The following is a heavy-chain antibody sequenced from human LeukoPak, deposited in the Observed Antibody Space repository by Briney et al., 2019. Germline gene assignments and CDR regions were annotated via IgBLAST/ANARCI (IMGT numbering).Heavy chain of an antibody. CDR1: GFTFSSYG. CDR3: GGGSCPYI. J-gene: IGHJ3*02. V-gene: IGHV3-30*03. Sequence: GGSLRLSCAASGFTFSSYGMHWVRQAPGKGLEWVAVISYDGSNKYYADSVKGRFTISRDNSKNTLYLQMNSLRAEDTAVYYCGGGSCPYIWGQGTMVTVSS. CDR2: ISYDGSNK. D-gene: IGHD2-15*01.